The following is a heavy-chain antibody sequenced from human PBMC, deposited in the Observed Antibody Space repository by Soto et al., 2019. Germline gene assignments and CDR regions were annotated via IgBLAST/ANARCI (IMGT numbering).Heavy chain of an antibody. D-gene: IGHD3-22*01. J-gene: IGHJ4*02. CDR3: AKDGGELDSSGDVDY. Sequence: SLRLSCAASGFTVSNNYISWVRQPPGKGLEWVSLIYSGGSTYYADSVKGRFTLSRDNSKNTVYLQMNSLRAEDTAVYYCAKDGGELDSSGDVDYWGQGTLVTVSS. V-gene: IGHV3-53*01. CDR2: IYSGGST. CDR1: GFTVSNNY.